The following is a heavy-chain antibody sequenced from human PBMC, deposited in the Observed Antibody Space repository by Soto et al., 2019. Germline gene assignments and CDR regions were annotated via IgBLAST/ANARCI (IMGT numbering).Heavy chain of an antibody. CDR2: ISGSGGST. V-gene: IGHV3-23*01. CDR1: GFTFSSYA. J-gene: IGHJ4*02. CDR3: AKRGYDDSSGYYYDWVFDY. D-gene: IGHD3-22*01. Sequence: EVQLLESGGGLVQPGGSLRLSCAASGFTFSSYAMSWVRQAPGKGLEWVSAISGSGGSTYYADSVKGRFTISRDNSKNTLYLQMNSLRAEHTAVYYCAKRGYDDSSGYYYDWVFDYCVQGTLVTVSP.